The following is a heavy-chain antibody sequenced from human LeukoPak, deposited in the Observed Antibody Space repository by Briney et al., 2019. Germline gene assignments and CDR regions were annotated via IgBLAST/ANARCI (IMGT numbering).Heavy chain of an antibody. CDR1: GYSISTSYY. Sequence: SETLSLTCTVSGYSISTSYYWGRIRQPPGKGLEWIGSIYHSGNTYYNPSLKSRVTTSVDTSKNQFSLKLNSVTAADTAVYYCARAGYGDSDFDYWGQGTLVTVSS. V-gene: IGHV4-38-2*02. J-gene: IGHJ4*02. D-gene: IGHD4-17*01. CDR2: IYHSGNT. CDR3: ARAGYGDSDFDY.